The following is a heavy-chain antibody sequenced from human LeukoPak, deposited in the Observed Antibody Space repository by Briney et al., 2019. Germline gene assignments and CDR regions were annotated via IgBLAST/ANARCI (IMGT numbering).Heavy chain of an antibody. Sequence: GASVKVSCKASGYTFTSYDINWVRQATGQGLEWMGWMNPNSGNTGYAQKFQGRVTMTRNTSISTAYMELSSLRSEDTAVYYCARSLFEEEWPIHPYYYYGMDVWGQGTTVTVSS. CDR2: MNPNSGNT. J-gene: IGHJ6*02. V-gene: IGHV1-8*01. D-gene: IGHD3-3*02. CDR3: ARSLFEEEWPIHPYYYYGMDV. CDR1: GYTFTSYD.